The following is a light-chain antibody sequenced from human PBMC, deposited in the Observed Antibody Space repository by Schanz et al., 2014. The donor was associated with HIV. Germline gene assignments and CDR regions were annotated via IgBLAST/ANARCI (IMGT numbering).Light chain of an antibody. CDR2: TAS. J-gene: IGKJ4*01. Sequence: DIQMTQSPSTLSASVGDRVTITCRASQSISSYLAWYQQKPGKAPDLLIYTASTLQSGVPSRFSGSGSGTEFTLTISSLQPEDFASYYCQQLNSYPFTFGGGTKVEIK. V-gene: IGKV1-9*01. CDR1: QSISSY. CDR3: QQLNSYPFT.